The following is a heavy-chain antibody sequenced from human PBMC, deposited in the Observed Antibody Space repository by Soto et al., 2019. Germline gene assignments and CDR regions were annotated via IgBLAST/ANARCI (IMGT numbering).Heavy chain of an antibody. V-gene: IGHV1-2*02. D-gene: IGHD3-22*01. J-gene: IGHJ3*02. CDR1: GYSFSGSH. CDR2: INPKSGHT. CDR3: ARVYYDSSGYYPWAFDI. Sequence: ASVKVSCKASGYSFSGSHIHWVRQTPRHGLEWMGWINPKSGHTVLGDKFEDRVTMTRDTSMNTVYMELSSLRSDDTAIYYCARVYYDSSGYYPWAFDIWGQGTMVTVSS.